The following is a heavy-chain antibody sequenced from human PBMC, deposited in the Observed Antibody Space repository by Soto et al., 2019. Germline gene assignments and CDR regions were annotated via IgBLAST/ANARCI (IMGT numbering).Heavy chain of an antibody. Sequence: QVQLVQSGAEVKKPGSSVKVSCKASGGTFSSYAISWVRQSPGQGLEWMGGIIPIFGTANYAQKFQGRVTITADESTSTDYMELSSLRSEDTAVYYCGCYDSSGYYGEFAYWGQGPLVTVSS. CDR2: IIPIFGTA. V-gene: IGHV1-69*01. D-gene: IGHD3-22*01. CDR1: GGTFSSYA. J-gene: IGHJ4*02. CDR3: GCYDSSGYYGEFAY.